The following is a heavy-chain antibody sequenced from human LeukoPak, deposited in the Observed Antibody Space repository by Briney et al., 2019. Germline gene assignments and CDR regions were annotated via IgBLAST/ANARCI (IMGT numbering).Heavy chain of an antibody. J-gene: IGHJ4*02. CDR1: GFXFSTYA. V-gene: IGHV3-23*01. Sequence: PGGSLRLSCAASGFXFSTYAISWVRQAPGKGLEWVSAIGGSGDFTYYAEYVRGRFTISRDNSEKTLYLQMNSLRAEDTAVYYCAKADRGWGVITKDWGQGTLVTVSS. CDR3: AKADRGWGVITKD. CDR2: IGGSGDFT. D-gene: IGHD3-10*01.